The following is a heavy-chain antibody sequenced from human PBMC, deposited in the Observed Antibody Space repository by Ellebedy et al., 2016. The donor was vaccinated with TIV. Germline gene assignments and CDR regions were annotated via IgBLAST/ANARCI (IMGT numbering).Heavy chain of an antibody. CDR2: IRNKANSYVT. D-gene: IGHD1-26*01. Sequence: GESLKISCAASGFTFSGSGIHWVRQASGKGLEWVGRIRNKANSYVTAYAASVKGRFTVSRDDSKNTAYLQMNSLKTEDTAVYYCTSANGRDSGSRIDYWGQGILVTVSS. CDR3: TSANGRDSGSRIDY. CDR1: GFTFSGSG. V-gene: IGHV3-73*01. J-gene: IGHJ4*02.